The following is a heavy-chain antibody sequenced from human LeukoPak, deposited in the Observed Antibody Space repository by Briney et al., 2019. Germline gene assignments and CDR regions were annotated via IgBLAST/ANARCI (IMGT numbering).Heavy chain of an antibody. Sequence: PGGSLRLSCAASGFTFSSYAMSWVRQAPGKGLEWVSAISSTGGITYYVDSVKGRFTISRDNSKSTLYLQMSSLRVEDTAVYFCAKGITLVRGVVISDAFDIWGQGTLVTVSS. CDR1: GFTFSSYA. D-gene: IGHD3-10*01. V-gene: IGHV3-23*01. CDR2: ISSTGGIT. CDR3: AKGITLVRGVVISDAFDI. J-gene: IGHJ3*02.